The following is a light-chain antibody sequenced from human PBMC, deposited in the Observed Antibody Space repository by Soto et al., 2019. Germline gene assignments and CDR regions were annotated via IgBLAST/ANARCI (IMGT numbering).Light chain of an antibody. Sequence: QSVLTQPPSASGSPGQSVTISCTGTSSDVGSYNYVSWYQQHPDKAPKLMIYEVNKRPSGVPDRLSGSKSGNTASLTVSGLQAEDEADYYCTSYAGYNHPVVFGGGTKVTVL. CDR3: TSYAGYNHPVV. V-gene: IGLV2-8*01. CDR2: EVN. CDR1: SSDVGSYNY. J-gene: IGLJ2*01.